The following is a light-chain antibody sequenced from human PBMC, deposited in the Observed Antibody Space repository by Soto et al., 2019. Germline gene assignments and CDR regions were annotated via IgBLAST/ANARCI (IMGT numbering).Light chain of an antibody. V-gene: IGKV1-5*03. J-gene: IGKJ1*01. CDR1: QSISSL. CDR2: KAS. CDR3: QQDNSYSEA. Sequence: IHITQFWFNLPACVGDGVTMTCRASQSISSLSAWYQQKPGKAPKLLTYKASSLESGVPSRFSGIGSGTEFTLTISSLQPDDFATDYCQQDNSYSEAFGQGTMV.